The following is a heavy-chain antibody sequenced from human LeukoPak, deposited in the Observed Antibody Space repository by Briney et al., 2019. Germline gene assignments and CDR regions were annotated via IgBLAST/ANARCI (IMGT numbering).Heavy chain of an antibody. V-gene: IGHV1-69*13. CDR3: ARGASSSSGRWFDP. D-gene: IGHD6-13*01. Sequence: SVNVSCKASGGTFSSYAISWVRQAPGQGLEWMGGIIPIFGTANYAQKFQGRVTITADESTSTAYMELSSLRSEDTAVYYCARGASSSSGRWFDPWGQGTLVTVSS. J-gene: IGHJ5*02. CDR1: GGTFSSYA. CDR2: IIPIFGTA.